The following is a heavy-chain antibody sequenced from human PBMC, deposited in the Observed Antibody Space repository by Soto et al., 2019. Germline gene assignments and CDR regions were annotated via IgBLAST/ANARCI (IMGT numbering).Heavy chain of an antibody. V-gene: IGHV3-23*01. J-gene: IGHJ2*01. D-gene: IGHD3-10*01. Sequence: EVQLLESGGGLVQPGGSLRLSCAASGFTFISYAMNWVRQAPGKGLQWVSAISGGGDATFYAVSVKGRFTISRDNSRNTVTLQMTSLGADDTAVYYCARKVPGSTTRPDYWYFDLWGRGTLVTVSS. CDR2: ISGGGDAT. CDR3: ARKVPGSTTRPDYWYFDL. CDR1: GFTFISYA.